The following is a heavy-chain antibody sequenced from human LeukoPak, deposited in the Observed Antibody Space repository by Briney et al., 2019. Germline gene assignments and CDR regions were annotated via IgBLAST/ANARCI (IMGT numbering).Heavy chain of an antibody. CDR3: AKAVEMSTARLGADS. CDR1: GFSFSNYG. D-gene: IGHD5-24*01. J-gene: IGHJ4*02. Sequence: GGSLRLSCAASGFSFSNYGMHWVRQAPGKGLEWVAVISYEGIDKFYADSVKGRFTMSRGNSKNTLYLQMNSLRIEDTAVYYCAKAVEMSTARLGADSWGQGTLVTVSS. V-gene: IGHV3-30*18. CDR2: ISYEGIDK.